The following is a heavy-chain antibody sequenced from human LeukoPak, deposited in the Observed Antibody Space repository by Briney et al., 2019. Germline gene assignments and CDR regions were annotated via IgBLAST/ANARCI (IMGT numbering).Heavy chain of an antibody. Sequence: RGSLRLSCAASGFTFSGYGMHWVRQAPGKGLQWGAFIRYDGSNKYYADSVKGRFTISRDNSKNTLYLQMNSLRPEDTAVYYCAKGTHDYGDYGYYFDYWGQGTLVTVSS. V-gene: IGHV3-30*02. CDR3: AKGTHDYGDYGYYFDY. D-gene: IGHD4-17*01. CDR2: IRYDGSNK. J-gene: IGHJ4*02. CDR1: GFTFSGYG.